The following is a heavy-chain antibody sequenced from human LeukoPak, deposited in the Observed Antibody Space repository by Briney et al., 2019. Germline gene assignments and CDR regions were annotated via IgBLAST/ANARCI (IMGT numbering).Heavy chain of an antibody. Sequence: PGGSLRLSCAASGFTFTDYYMSWIRQAPGKGLEWVANIKQDGSEKYYVDSVKGRFTISRDNAKNSLYLQMNSLRAEDTAVYYCARDLVPYGMDVWGQGTTVTVSS. V-gene: IGHV3-7*01. D-gene: IGHD6-13*01. CDR2: IKQDGSEK. J-gene: IGHJ6*02. CDR3: ARDLVPYGMDV. CDR1: GFTFTDYY.